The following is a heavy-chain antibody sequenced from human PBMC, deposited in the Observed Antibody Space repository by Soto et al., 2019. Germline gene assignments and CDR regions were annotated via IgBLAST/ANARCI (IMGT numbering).Heavy chain of an antibody. CDR2: INDSGDI. V-gene: IGHV4-34*01. J-gene: IGHJ6*03. CDR3: ARGVILWFGELSRRGGYYYYMDV. D-gene: IGHD3-10*01. Sequence: QVQLQQWGAGLLKPSETLSLTCAVYGGSFSGYQWSWIRQTPGKGLEWIGGINDSGDINYNPSLKSRVIILVDSPKKQISVRLSSVSASDTAVYYCARGVILWFGELSRRGGYYYYMDVWGKGTTVIVSS. CDR1: GGSFSGYQ.